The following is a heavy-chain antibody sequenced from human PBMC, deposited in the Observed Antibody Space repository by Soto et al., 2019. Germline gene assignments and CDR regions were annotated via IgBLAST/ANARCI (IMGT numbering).Heavy chain of an antibody. D-gene: IGHD3-3*01. V-gene: IGHV4-59*01. CDR2: IHYSGST. CDR1: GDSISTFY. CDR3: ARVRSNLFDY. J-gene: IGHJ4*02. Sequence: SETLSLTCTVSGDSISTFYWSWIRQPPGKGLEWIGYIHYSGSTNYNPSLKSQVVISVDTSKNQFSLKLSSVTAADTAVYFCARVRSNLFDYWGQGTLVTVSS.